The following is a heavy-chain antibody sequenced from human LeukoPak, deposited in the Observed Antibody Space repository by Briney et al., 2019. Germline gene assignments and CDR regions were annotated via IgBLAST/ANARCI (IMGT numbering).Heavy chain of an antibody. CDR3: ARLPGIVATIERYFDY. V-gene: IGHV5-51*01. D-gene: IGHD5-12*01. J-gene: IGHJ4*02. CDR2: IYPGDSDT. Sequence: GESLKISCKGSGYSFNSYWIGWVRQMPGKGLEWTGIIYPGDSDTRYSPSFQGQVTISADKSISTAYLQWSSLEASDTAMYYCARLPGIVATIERYFDYWGQGTLVTVSS. CDR1: GYSFNSYW.